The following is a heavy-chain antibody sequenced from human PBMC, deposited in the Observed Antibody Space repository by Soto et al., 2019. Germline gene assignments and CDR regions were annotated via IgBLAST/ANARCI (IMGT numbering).Heavy chain of an antibody. CDR1: GFTFDDYA. CDR2: ISWNSGSI. Sequence: SLKISCAASGFTFDDYAMHWVRQAPGKGLEWVSGISWNSGSIGYADSVKGRFTISRDNAKNSLYLQMNSLRAEDTALYYCAKDRGGPEPRDAFDIWGQGTMVTVSS. CDR3: AKDRGGPEPRDAFDI. D-gene: IGHD6-25*01. V-gene: IGHV3-9*01. J-gene: IGHJ3*02.